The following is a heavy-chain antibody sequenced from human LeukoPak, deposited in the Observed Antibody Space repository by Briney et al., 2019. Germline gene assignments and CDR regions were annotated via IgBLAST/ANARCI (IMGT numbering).Heavy chain of an antibody. V-gene: IGHV4-59*01. D-gene: IGHD6-19*01. CDR3: ARAPAVAGTGWFDP. Sequence: SETLSLTCTVSGGSISSYYWSWIRQSPGKGLEWIGYIYYSGSTNYNPSLKSRVTISVDTSKNQFSLKLSSVTAADTAVYYCARAPAVAGTGWFDPWGQGTLVTVSS. J-gene: IGHJ5*02. CDR1: GGSISSYY. CDR2: IYYSGST.